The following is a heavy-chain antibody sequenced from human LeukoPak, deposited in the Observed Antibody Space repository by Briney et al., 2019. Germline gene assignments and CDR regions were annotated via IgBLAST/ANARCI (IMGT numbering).Heavy chain of an antibody. V-gene: IGHV4-59*08. J-gene: IGHJ5*02. CDR3: ARLGDYDFWSGYPNWFDP. Sequence: PAETLSLTCTVSGGSIRSYYWSWMRQPPGKGLEWSGYIYYSGSTNYNPSLKSRVTISVDTSKNQFSLKLSSVTAADTAVYYCARLGDYDFWSGYPNWFDPWGQGTLVTVSS. D-gene: IGHD3-3*01. CDR1: GGSIRSYY. CDR2: IYYSGST.